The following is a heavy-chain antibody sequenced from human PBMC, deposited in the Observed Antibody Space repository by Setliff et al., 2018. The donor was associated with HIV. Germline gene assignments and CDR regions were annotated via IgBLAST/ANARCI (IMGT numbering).Heavy chain of an antibody. J-gene: IGHJ4*02. D-gene: IGHD5-12*01. CDR3: ARSSLYSGYERYYFDY. CDR1: GGSISSSNW. Sequence: PSETLSLTCAVSGGSISSSNWWSWVRQHPGKGLEWIGEIYHSGSTNYNPSLKSRVTISLDRSKTQFSLKLSSVTAADTAVYYCARSSLYSGYERYYFDYWGQGTLVTVSS. CDR2: IYHSGST. V-gene: IGHV4-4*02.